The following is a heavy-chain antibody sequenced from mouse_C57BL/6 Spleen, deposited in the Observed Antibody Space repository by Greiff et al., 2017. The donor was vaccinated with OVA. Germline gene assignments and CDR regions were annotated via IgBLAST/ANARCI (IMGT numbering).Heavy chain of an antibody. J-gene: IGHJ3*01. Sequence: VQLQQSGAELARPGASVKLSCKASGYTFTSYGISWVKQRTGQGLEWIGEIYPRSGNTYYNEKFKGKATLTADKSSSTAYMELRSLTSEDSAVYFCAREGSAMVTTEAWFAYWGQGPLVTVSA. CDR1: GYTFTSYG. V-gene: IGHV1-81*01. CDR2: IYPRSGNT. CDR3: AREGSAMVTTEAWFAY. D-gene: IGHD2-2*01.